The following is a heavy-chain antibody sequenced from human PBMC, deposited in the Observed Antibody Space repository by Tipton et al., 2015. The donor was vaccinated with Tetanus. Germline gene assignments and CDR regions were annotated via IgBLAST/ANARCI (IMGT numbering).Heavy chain of an antibody. CDR1: GFIFSSYG. J-gene: IGHJ4*02. CDR3: AREADCCGGSCFSGDFDN. V-gene: IGHV3-33*01. CDR2: SWYDGTDK. D-gene: IGHD2-15*01. Sequence: SLRLSCAASGFIFSSYGIHWVRQAPGKGLEWVAVSWYDGTDKYYADSVKGRFTISRDNSKNTLYLQMNSLRAEDTAVYYCAREADCCGGSCFSGDFDNWGKGTQVTVSS.